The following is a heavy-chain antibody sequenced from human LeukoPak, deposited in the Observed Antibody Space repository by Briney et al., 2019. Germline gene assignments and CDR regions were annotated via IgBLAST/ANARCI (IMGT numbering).Heavy chain of an antibody. J-gene: IGHJ6*03. CDR1: GDSISGYF. CDR2: IHYSGAT. CDR3: ARQGGSYYDFWSGYPPAHYYYYMDV. D-gene: IGHD3-3*01. V-gene: IGHV4-59*08. Sequence: SETLSLTCTVSGDSISGYFWSWIRQTPGKGLEWIGYIHYSGATNYNPSLKSRVTISVDTSKNQFSLKLSSVTAADTAVYYCARQGGSYYDFWSGYPPAHYYYYMDVWGKGTTVTVSS.